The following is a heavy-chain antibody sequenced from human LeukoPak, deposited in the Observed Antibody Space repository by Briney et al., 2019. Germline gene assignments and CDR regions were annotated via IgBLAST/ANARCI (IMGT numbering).Heavy chain of an antibody. Sequence: VASVKVSCKASGGTFSSYAISWVRQAPGQGLEWMGGIIPIFGTANYAQKLQGRVTITADESTSTAYMELSSLRSEDTAVYYCARVGDTAMVTFDYWGQGTLVTVSS. CDR2: IIPIFGTA. V-gene: IGHV1-69*13. J-gene: IGHJ4*02. CDR3: ARVGDTAMVTFDY. CDR1: GGTFSSYA. D-gene: IGHD5-18*01.